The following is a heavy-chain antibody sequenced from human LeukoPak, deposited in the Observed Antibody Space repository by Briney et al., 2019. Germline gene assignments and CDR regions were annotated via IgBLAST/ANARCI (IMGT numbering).Heavy chain of an antibody. CDR1: GYSFSTYW. D-gene: IGHD6-13*01. CDR2: IYPGDSDT. V-gene: IGHV5-51*01. CDR3: ARPLVATGYRSSWYFDL. J-gene: IGHJ4*02. Sequence: GKSLKISCKASGYSFSTYWIAWVRQMPGKGLEWMGIIYPGDSDTRYSPSFQGQVTISADKSISTAYLQWSSLKASGTAMYYCARPLVATGYRSSWYFDLWGQGTLVTVSS.